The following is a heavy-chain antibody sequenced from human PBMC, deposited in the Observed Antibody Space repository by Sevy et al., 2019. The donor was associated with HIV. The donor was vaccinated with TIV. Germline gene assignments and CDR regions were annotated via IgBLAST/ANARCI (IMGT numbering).Heavy chain of an antibody. Sequence: GGSLRLSCAASGFTFSSYGMHWVRQAPGKGLEWVAVISYDGSNKYYAHSVKGRFTISRDNSKNTLYLQMNSLRAEDTAVYYCAKDSSSSYYDFWSGYYDYYYYYGMDVWGQGTTVTVSS. D-gene: IGHD3-3*01. CDR3: AKDSSSSYYDFWSGYYDYYYYYGMDV. CDR2: ISYDGSNK. CDR1: GFTFSSYG. J-gene: IGHJ6*02. V-gene: IGHV3-30*18.